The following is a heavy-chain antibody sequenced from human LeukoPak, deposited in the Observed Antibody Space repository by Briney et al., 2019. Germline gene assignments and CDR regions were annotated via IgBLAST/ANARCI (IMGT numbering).Heavy chain of an antibody. D-gene: IGHD2-15*01. CDR1: GGTFSSYA. J-gene: IGHJ4*02. Sequence: SVKVSCKASGGTFSSYAISWVRQAPGQGLEWMGRIIPIFGTANYAQKFQGRVTITTDESTSTAYMELSSLRPEDTAVYYCARDRMRYCSGGSCYSDYWGQGTLVTVSS. CDR2: IIPIFGTA. V-gene: IGHV1-69*05. CDR3: ARDRMRYCSGGSCYSDY.